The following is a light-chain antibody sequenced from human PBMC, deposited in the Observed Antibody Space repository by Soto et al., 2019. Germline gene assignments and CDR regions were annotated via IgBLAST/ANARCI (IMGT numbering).Light chain of an antibody. J-gene: IGLJ1*01. V-gene: IGLV1-44*01. CDR2: INN. Sequence: QSVLTQPPSASGTPGQRVIISCSGSSSQMESNTVNGYQQLPETAPKLLIYINNQRPSGVPDRFSGSKSGTSASLAISGLQSEDEADYYCAAWDDSLNGRYVFGTGTKLTVL. CDR3: AAWDDSLNGRYV. CDR1: SSQMESNT.